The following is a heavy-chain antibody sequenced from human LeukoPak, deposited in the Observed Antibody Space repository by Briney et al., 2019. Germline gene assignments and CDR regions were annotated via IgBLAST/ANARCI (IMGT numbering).Heavy chain of an antibody. CDR3: ARAEWLVARQFDY. D-gene: IGHD3-3*01. V-gene: IGHV4-31*03. J-gene: IGHJ4*02. Sequence: SQTLSLTCTVSGDSISSGGYYWSWIRQHPGKGLEWIGYIYYSGSTYYNPSLKSRVTISVDTSENQFSLKLTSVTAADTAVYYCARAEWLVARQFDYWGQGALVTVSS. CDR1: GDSISSGGYY. CDR2: IYYSGST.